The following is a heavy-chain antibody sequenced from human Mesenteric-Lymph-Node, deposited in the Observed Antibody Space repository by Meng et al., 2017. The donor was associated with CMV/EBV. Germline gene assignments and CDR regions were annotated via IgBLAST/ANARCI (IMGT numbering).Heavy chain of an antibody. Sequence: SETLSLTCTVSGGSISSGDYYWSWIRQPPGKGLEWIGYIYYSGSTYYNPSLKSRVTISVDTSKNQFSLKLSSVTAADTAVYYCARGVMDSSGYENDAFDIWGQGTMVTVSS. V-gene: IGHV4-30-4*08. CDR3: ARGVMDSSGYENDAFDI. CDR2: IYYSGST. CDR1: GGSISSGDYY. J-gene: IGHJ3*02. D-gene: IGHD3-22*01.